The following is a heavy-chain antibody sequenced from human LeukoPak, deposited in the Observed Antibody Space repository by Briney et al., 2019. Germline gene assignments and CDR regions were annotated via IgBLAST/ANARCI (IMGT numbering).Heavy chain of an antibody. CDR2: ISSSSSYI. CDR3: ARGWYDSSGHYYYYYGMDV. J-gene: IGHJ6*02. V-gene: IGHV3-21*01. CDR1: GFTFSSYW. D-gene: IGHD3-22*01. Sequence: GGSLRLSCAASGFTFSSYWMSWVRQAPGKGLEWVSSISSSSSYIYYADSVKGRFTISRDNAKNSLYLQMNSLRAEDTAVYYCARGWYDSSGHYYYYYGMDVWGQGTTVTVSS.